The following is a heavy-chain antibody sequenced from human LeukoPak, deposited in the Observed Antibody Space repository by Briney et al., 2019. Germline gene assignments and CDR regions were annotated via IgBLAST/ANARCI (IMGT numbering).Heavy chain of an antibody. D-gene: IGHD3-22*01. CDR2: IKQDGSEK. V-gene: IGHV3-7*01. Sequence: GGSLRLSCAASGFTFSSYWMSWVRQAPGKGLEWVANIKQDGSEKYYVDSVKGRFTISRDNAKNSLYLQMNSLRAEDTAVYYCARDLLTYYYDSSGPLHNAFDIWGQGTMVNVSS. CDR3: ARDLLTYYYDSSGPLHNAFDI. J-gene: IGHJ3*02. CDR1: GFTFSSYW.